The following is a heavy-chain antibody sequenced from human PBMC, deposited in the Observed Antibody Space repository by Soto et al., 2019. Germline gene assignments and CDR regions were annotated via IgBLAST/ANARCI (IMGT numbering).Heavy chain of an antibody. CDR1: GFTVSNNY. V-gene: IGHV3-53*01. CDR2: IFSGGYT. Sequence: GGSLRLSCAASGFTVSNNYMSWVRQAPGKGLEGVSVIFSGGYTAYGDSVKGRFTISRDNSKNTLYLQMNSLRADDTAVYFCAREAAYGVWFAGGYFDLWGQGTQVTVSS. CDR3: AREAAYGVWFAGGYFDL. D-gene: IGHD4-17*01. J-gene: IGHJ4*02.